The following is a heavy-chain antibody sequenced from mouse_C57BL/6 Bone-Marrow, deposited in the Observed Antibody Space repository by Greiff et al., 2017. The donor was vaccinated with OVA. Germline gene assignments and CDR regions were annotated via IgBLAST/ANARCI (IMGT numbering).Heavy chain of an antibody. Sequence: EVKLQQSGAGLVKPGGSLKLSCEASGFTFTSYAMSWVRQTPEQRLEWVATISPGGSYTYSQDNVKGRFTISRDNAKNNLYLQMSHLNAVDTCMYCCARDGVTTVGDYWGQGTTLTVSS. V-gene: IGHV5-4*01. J-gene: IGHJ2*01. D-gene: IGHD2-2*01. CDR3: ARDGVTTVGDY. CDR2: ISPGGSYT. CDR1: GFTFTSYA.